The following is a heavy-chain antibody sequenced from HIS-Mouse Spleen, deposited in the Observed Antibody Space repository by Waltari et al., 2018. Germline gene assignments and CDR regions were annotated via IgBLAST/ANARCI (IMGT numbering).Heavy chain of an antibody. CDR3: AREIPYSSSWYDWYFEL. CDR1: GGSISSSSYY. CDR2: IYYSGST. J-gene: IGHJ2*01. Sequence: QLQLQESGPGLVKPSETLSLTCTVSGGSISSSSYYGGWIRQPPGKGLEWIGSIYYSGSTYYNPSLKSRVTISVDTSKNQFSLKLSSVTAADTAVYYCAREIPYSSSWYDWYFELWGRGTLVTVSS. V-gene: IGHV4-39*07. D-gene: IGHD6-13*01.